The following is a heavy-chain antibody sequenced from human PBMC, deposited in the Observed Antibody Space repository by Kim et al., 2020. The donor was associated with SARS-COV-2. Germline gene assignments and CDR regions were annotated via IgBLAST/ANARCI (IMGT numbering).Heavy chain of an antibody. J-gene: IGHJ2*01. Sequence: GGSLRLSCAASGFTVSSNYMSWVRQAPGKGLEWVSVIYSGGSTYYADSVKGRFTISRHNSKNTLYLQMNSLRAEDTAVYYCARATYYYDSSGYSHYWYFDLWGRGTLVTVSS. CDR2: IYSGGST. D-gene: IGHD3-22*01. CDR1: GFTVSSNY. CDR3: ARATYYYDSSGYSHYWYFDL. V-gene: IGHV3-53*04.